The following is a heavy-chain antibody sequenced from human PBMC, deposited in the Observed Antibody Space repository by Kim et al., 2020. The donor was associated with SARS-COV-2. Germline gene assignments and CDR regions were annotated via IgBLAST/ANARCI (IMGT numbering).Heavy chain of an antibody. D-gene: IGHD3-22*01. J-gene: IGHJ5*02. V-gene: IGHV4-61*02. CDR1: GGSISSGSYY. Sequence: SETLSLTCTVSGGSISSGSYYWSWIRQPAGKGLEWIGRIYTSGSTNYNPSLKSRVTISVDTSKTQFSLKLSSVTAADTAVYYCARVPYYYDSSGYYYVWFDPWGQGTLVTVSS. CDR2: IYTSGST. CDR3: ARVPYYYDSSGYYYVWFDP.